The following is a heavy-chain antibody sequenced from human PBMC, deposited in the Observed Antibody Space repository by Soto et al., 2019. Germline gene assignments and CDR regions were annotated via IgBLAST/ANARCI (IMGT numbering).Heavy chain of an antibody. D-gene: IGHD3-22*01. V-gene: IGHV3-21*01. CDR3: ARDLVVATTTAFDI. CDR2: IGSSSSYI. CDR1: GFTFSSFG. Sequence: GGSLRLSXAASGFTFSSFGMNWVRQAPGKGLEWVSSIGSSSSYIYYADSLKGRFTISRDNAKNSLYLQMDSLRAEDTAVYYCARDLVVATTTAFDIWGQGTMVTVSS. J-gene: IGHJ3*02.